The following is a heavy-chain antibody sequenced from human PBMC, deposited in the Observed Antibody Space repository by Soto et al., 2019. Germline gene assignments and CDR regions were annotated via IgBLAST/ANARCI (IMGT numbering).Heavy chain of an antibody. CDR1: GFTFSSYA. Sequence: GGSLRLSCAASGFTFSSYAMSWVRQAPGKGLEWVSAISGSGGSTYYADSVKGRFTISRDNSKNTLYLQMNSLRAEDTAVYYCAKVLPKPTTVTHKSLDDYYYYYGMDVWGQGTTVTVSS. CDR2: ISGSGGST. CDR3: AKVLPKPTTVTHKSLDDYYYYYGMDV. J-gene: IGHJ6*02. V-gene: IGHV3-23*01. D-gene: IGHD4-17*01.